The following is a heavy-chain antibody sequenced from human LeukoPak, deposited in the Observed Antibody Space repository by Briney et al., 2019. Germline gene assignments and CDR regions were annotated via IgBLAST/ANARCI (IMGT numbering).Heavy chain of an antibody. J-gene: IGHJ5*02. D-gene: IGHD3-3*01. Sequence: GASVTVSCKASGYTFTSYAISWVRQAPGQGLEWMGGIIPIFGTANYAQKFQGRVTITADESTSTAYMELSSLRSEDTAVYYCARDRWSRYYDFWSGSNDNWFDPWGQGTLVTVSS. V-gene: IGHV1-69*13. CDR3: ARDRWSRYYDFWSGSNDNWFDP. CDR2: IIPIFGTA. CDR1: GYTFTSYA.